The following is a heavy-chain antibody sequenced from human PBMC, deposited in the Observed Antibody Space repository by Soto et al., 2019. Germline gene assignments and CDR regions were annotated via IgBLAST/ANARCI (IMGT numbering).Heavy chain of an antibody. V-gene: IGHV5-10-1*03. J-gene: IGHJ6*02. CDR3: ARLKVGGSYYFGMDV. D-gene: IGHD6-19*01. Sequence: EVQLVQSGAEVKKPGESLRISCKGSGYSFTGYWIRWVRQMPGKGLEWMGRIDPSDSYTKYSPSFQGHVTISADKSISTAYLQWSSLKASDTAMYYCARLKVGGSYYFGMDVWGQGTTVTVSS. CDR2: IDPSDSYT. CDR1: GYSFTGYW.